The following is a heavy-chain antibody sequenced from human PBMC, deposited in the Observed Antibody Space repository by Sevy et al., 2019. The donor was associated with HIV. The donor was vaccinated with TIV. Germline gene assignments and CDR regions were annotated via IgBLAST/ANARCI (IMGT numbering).Heavy chain of an antibody. V-gene: IGHV4-59*13. J-gene: IGHJ6*02. CDR1: GGSISSYY. CDR3: AGTAVTTRSYYYYGMDV. CDR2: IYYSGSN. D-gene: IGHD4-17*01. Sequence: SETLSLTCTVSGGSISSYYWSWIRQPPGKGLEWIGYIYYSGSNNYNPSLKSRVTISVDTSKNQFSLKLSSVTAADTAVYYCAGTAVTTRSYYYYGMDVWGQGTTVTVSS.